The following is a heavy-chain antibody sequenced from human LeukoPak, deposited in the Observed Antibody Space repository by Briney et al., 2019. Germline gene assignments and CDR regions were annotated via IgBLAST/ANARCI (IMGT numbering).Heavy chain of an antibody. Sequence: ASVKVSCKASGYTFTSYDINWVRQATGQGLEWMGWMNPNSGNTGSAQKFQGRVSMARNTPISTAYMELSSLRSEDTAVYYCARVGYDSSGYYLHDYWGQGTLVTVSS. CDR3: ARVGYDSSGYYLHDY. D-gene: IGHD3-22*01. CDR1: GYTFTSYD. J-gene: IGHJ4*02. V-gene: IGHV1-8*01. CDR2: MNPNSGNT.